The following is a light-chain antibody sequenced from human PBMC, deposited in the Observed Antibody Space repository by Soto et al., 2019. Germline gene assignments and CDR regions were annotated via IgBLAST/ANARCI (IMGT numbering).Light chain of an antibody. CDR2: TAS. CDR1: HDISNF. J-gene: IGKJ1*01. CDR3: QKYNSAPWT. V-gene: IGKV1-27*01. Sequence: DIQMTQSPSSLSASVGDRVTITCRASHDISNFLAWYQQKPGKVPKLLIYTASTLQSGVPSRFSGSGSGTDFTLTISSLQPEDVATYYCQKYNSAPWTFGQGTKVDIK.